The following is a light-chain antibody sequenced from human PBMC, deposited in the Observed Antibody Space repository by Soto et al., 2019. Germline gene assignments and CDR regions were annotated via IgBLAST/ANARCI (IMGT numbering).Light chain of an antibody. CDR1: QSVSSY. J-gene: IGKJ3*01. CDR2: DAS. CDR3: QQRSNWPPLTT. V-gene: IGKV3-11*01. Sequence: EIVLTRSPATLSLSPGERATLSCRASQSVSSYLAWYQQKPGQAPRLLIYDASNRATGIPARFSGSGSGTDFTLTISSLEPEDFAVYYCQQRSNWPPLTTFGPGTKVDIK.